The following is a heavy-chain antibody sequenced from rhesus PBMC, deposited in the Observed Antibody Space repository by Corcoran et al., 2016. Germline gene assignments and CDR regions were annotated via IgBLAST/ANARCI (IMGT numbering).Heavy chain of an antibody. J-gene: IGHJ6*01. CDR1: GYTFTSVF. Sequence: QVQLVQSGAEGKKPGTSVKRSCTSSGYTFTSVFKNWVRKATGQVLEGMGCINPSNGNTGYAQKFQGRVTMTRDTSTSTAYMELNSLRSEYTAVYYCARSGSSWSYYGLDSWGQGVVVTVSS. CDR2: INPSNGNT. D-gene: IGHD6-13*01. CDR3: ARSGSSWSYYGLDS. V-gene: IGHV1-200*01.